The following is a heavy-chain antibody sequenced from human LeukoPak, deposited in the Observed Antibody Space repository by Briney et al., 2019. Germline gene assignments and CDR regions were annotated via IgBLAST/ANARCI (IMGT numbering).Heavy chain of an antibody. D-gene: IGHD3-22*01. J-gene: IGHJ5*02. Sequence: ASVKVSCKASGGTFSSYAISWVRQAPGQGLEWMGGIIPIFGTANYAQKFQGRVTITADESTSTAYMELSSLRSEDTAVYYCARLESNYYDSINWFDPWGQGTLVTVSS. CDR2: IIPIFGTA. CDR1: GGTFSSYA. V-gene: IGHV1-69*13. CDR3: ARLESNYYDSINWFDP.